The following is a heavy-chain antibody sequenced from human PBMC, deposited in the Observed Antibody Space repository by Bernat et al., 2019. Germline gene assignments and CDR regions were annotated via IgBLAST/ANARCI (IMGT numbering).Heavy chain of an antibody. J-gene: IGHJ5*02. CDR2: ISSSSSYI. CDR3: ASLAIQP. CDR1: GFTFSSYS. Sequence: EVQLVESGGGLVKPGGSLRLSCAASGFTFSSYSMNWVRQAPGKGLEWVSSISSSSSYIYYADSVTGRFTISRDNAKNSLYLQMSSRRAEDTAVYYCASLAIQPWGQGTLVTVSS. V-gene: IGHV3-21*01. D-gene: IGHD5-18*01.